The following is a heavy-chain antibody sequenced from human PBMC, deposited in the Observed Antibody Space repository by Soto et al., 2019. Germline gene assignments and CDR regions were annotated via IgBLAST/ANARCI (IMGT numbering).Heavy chain of an antibody. J-gene: IGHJ4*02. Sequence: QVQLQESGPGLVKPSGTLSLTCAVSGDSISSDKWWSWVRQPPGKVLEWIGEIHHSGRTNYNPSLKSRVTILVEKSNNQVSLELSSMTAADTAVYYCARGGDWQFDYWGQGTRVTVSS. V-gene: IGHV4-4*02. D-gene: IGHD2-21*02. CDR3: ARGGDWQFDY. CDR1: GDSISSDKW. CDR2: IHHSGRT.